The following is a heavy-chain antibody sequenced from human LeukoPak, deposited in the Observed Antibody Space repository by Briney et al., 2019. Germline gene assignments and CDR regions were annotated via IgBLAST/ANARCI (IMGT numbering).Heavy chain of an antibody. J-gene: IGHJ3*02. CDR2: INPSGGST. CDR3: ARDRDGYDAFDI. V-gene: IGHV1-46*01. D-gene: IGHD5-24*01. Sequence: ASVTVSCKASGYTFTSYYMHWVRQAPGQGLEGMGVINPSGGSTKYAQKFQGRDTINRDTSTSTVYMELSSLRSEATAVYYCARDRDGYDAFDIWGQGTMVTVSS. CDR1: GYTFTSYY.